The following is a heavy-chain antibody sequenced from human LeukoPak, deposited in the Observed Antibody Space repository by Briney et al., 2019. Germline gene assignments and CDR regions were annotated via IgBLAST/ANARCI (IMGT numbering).Heavy chain of an antibody. Sequence: KSGGSLRLSCAASGFTFSSYSMNWVRQAPGKGLEWVSSISSSSSYIYYADSVKGRFTISRDNAKNSLYLQMNSLRAEDTAVYYCARGEYYYGSGSYPLYYYYYSYMDVWGKGTTVTVSS. CDR2: ISSSSSYI. V-gene: IGHV3-21*01. CDR1: GFTFSSYS. CDR3: ARGEYYYGSGSYPLYYYYYSYMDV. J-gene: IGHJ6*03. D-gene: IGHD3-10*01.